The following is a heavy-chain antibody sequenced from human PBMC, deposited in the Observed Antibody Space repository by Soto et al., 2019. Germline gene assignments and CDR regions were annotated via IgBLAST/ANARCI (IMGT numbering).Heavy chain of an antibody. CDR1: GFTFSSYS. J-gene: IGHJ5*02. CDR3: ARERAVADWFDP. CDR2: ISRSSSYI. D-gene: IGHD6-19*01. Sequence: EVQLVESGGGLVKPGGSLRLSCAASGFTFSSYSMNWVRQAPGKGLEWVSSISRSSSYIYYADSVKGRFTISRDNAKNSLYLQMNSLRGEDTAVYYCARERAVADWFDPWCQGTLVTVSS. V-gene: IGHV3-21*01.